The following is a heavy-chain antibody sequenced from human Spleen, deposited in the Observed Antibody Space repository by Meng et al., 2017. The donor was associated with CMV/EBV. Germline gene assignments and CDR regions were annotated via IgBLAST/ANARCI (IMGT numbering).Heavy chain of an antibody. CDR2: ISGSGGST. D-gene: IGHD3-10*01. V-gene: IGHV3-23*01. Sequence: GESLKISCAASGFTFSSYAMSWVRQAPGKGLEWASAISGSGGSTYYADPVKGRFTISRDNSKNTLYLQMNSLRAEDTAVYYCAKPRVTNSGLYFDYWGQGTLVTVSS. CDR1: GFTFSSYA. J-gene: IGHJ4*02. CDR3: AKPRVTNSGLYFDY.